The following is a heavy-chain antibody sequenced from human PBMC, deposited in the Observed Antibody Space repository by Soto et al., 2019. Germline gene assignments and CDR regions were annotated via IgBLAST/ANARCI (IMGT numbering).Heavy chain of an antibody. J-gene: IGHJ6*02. CDR3: ARDRYYGSGTYYNFYSGMDV. D-gene: IGHD3-10*01. CDR1: GGSINSGEYY. Sequence: SETLSLTCTVSGGSINSGEYYFTWVRQPPGKGLEWVGNIFHSGSTYYTASGQSRVTIALDTSKKHFSLKLSSVTPADTAVYYCARDRYYGSGTYYNFYSGMDVWGQGTTVS. CDR2: IFHSGST. V-gene: IGHV4-30-4*01.